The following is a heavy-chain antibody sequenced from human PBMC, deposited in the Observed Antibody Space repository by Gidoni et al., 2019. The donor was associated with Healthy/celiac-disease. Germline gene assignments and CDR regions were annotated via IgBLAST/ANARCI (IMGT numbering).Heavy chain of an antibody. Sequence: QVQLQESGPGLVKPSETLSLTCAVSGYSISSGYYWGWIRQPPGKGLEWIGSIYHSGSTYYNPSLKSRVTISVDTSKNQFSLKLSSVTAADTAVYYCARLTNYYDSSGERRGVRQGTAEDDYWGQGTLVTVSS. CDR2: IYHSGST. V-gene: IGHV4-38-2*01. CDR3: ARLTNYYDSSGERRGVRQGTAEDDY. CDR1: GYSISSGYY. J-gene: IGHJ4*02. D-gene: IGHD3-22*01.